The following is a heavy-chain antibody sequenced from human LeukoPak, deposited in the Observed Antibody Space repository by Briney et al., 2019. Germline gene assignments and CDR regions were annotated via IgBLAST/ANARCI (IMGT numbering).Heavy chain of an antibody. D-gene: IGHD4-23*01. CDR3: ARARVYGGIPRNPKTLHPDY. Sequence: ASVKVSCKASGYTFTSYDINWVRQATGQGLEWMGWMNPNSGNTGYAQKFQGRVTMTRNTSISTAYMELSSLRSEDTAVYYCARARVYGGIPRNPKTLHPDYWGQGTLVTVSS. J-gene: IGHJ4*02. CDR1: GYTFTSYD. CDR2: MNPNSGNT. V-gene: IGHV1-8*01.